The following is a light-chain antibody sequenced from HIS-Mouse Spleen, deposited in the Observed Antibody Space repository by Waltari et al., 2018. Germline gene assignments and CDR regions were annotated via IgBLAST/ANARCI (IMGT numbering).Light chain of an antibody. CDR3: AAWDDSLSGPV. Sequence: QSVLTQPPSASGTPGQRVTISCSGRSSNIGSHYVYWYQQPPGTAPKLLIYRNNQRPSGVPDRFSGSKSGTSASLAISGLRSEDEADYYCAAWDDSLSGPVFGGGTKLTVL. CDR2: RNN. V-gene: IGLV1-47*01. CDR1: SSNIGSHY. J-gene: IGLJ3*02.